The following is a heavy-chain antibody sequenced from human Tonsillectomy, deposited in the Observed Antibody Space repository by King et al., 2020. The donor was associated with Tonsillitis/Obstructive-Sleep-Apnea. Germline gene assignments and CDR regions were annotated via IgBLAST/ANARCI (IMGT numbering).Heavy chain of an antibody. J-gene: IGHJ4*02. Sequence: VQLVESGGGLVKPGGSLRLSCAASGFAFHYYTLEWVRQAPGKGLEWVSSIDGTGNNIYYAYSVKGRFTFSRDNTKNALYLQMTSLRAEDTALYYCTRALSTAYLDSWGQGTLVTVSS. CDR2: IDGTGNNI. CDR1: GFAFHYYT. V-gene: IGHV3-21*01. CDR3: TRALSTAYLDS.